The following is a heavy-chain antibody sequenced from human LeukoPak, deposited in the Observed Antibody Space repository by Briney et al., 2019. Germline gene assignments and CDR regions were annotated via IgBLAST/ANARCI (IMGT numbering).Heavy chain of an antibody. D-gene: IGHD5-24*01. CDR3: AHTIRRSGFDP. Sequence: QSGPTLVNPTETLTLTCTFSGFSLSTSGVGVGWIRQPPGKALDWLALIYWNERYSPSLKTRLTITKDTSKNQVVLTMTNIDPVDTATYYCAHTIRRSGFDPWGQGTLVTVSS. CDR2: IYWNE. V-gene: IGHV2-5*01. J-gene: IGHJ5*02. CDR1: GFSLSTSGVG.